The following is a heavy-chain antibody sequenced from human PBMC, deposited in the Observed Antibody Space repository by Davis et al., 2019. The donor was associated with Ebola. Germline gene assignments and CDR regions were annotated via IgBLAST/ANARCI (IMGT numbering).Heavy chain of an antibody. CDR2: ISAYKGNT. V-gene: IGHV1-18*01. Sequence: ASVKVSCKASGYTFNSHGISWVRQAPGQGLEWMGWISAYKGNTNYAQKVQDRLTMTTDISTNTASMELRSLRPDDTAVYYCARPRQQLVPSYYFGMDVWGQGTTVTVSS. CDR3: ARPRQQLVPSYYFGMDV. D-gene: IGHD6-13*01. J-gene: IGHJ6*02. CDR1: GYTFNSHG.